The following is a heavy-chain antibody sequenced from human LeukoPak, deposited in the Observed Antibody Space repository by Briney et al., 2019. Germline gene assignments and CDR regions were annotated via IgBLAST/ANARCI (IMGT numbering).Heavy chain of an antibody. V-gene: IGHV3-48*01. Sequence: GGSLRLSCAASGFTFSSYSMNWVRQAPGKGLEWVSYISSSSSSIYYADSVKGRFPISRDNAKNALYMQMNSLRAEDTAVYYCARADFWSGYYMDYWGQGTLVTVSS. CDR2: ISSSSSSI. J-gene: IGHJ4*02. CDR1: GFTFSSYS. CDR3: ARADFWSGYYMDY. D-gene: IGHD3-3*01.